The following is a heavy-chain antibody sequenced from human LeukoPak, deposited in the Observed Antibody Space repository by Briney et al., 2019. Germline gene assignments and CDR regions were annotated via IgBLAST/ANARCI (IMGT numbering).Heavy chain of an antibody. CDR2: IYHSGST. D-gene: IGHD3-22*01. CDR1: GGSISSGGYS. J-gene: IGHJ4*02. V-gene: IGHV4-30-2*01. CDR3: ARAYYYYDSSGYFDY. Sequence: SETLSLTCAVSGGSISSGGYSWSWIRQPPGKGLEWIGYIYHSGSTYYNPSLKSRVTISVDRSKNQFSLKLSSVTAADTAVYYCARAYYYYDSSGYFDYWGQGTLVTVSS.